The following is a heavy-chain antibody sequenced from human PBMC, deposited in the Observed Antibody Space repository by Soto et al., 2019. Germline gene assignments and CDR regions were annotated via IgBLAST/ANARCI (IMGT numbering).Heavy chain of an antibody. Sequence: QVQLQESGPGLVKPSQTLSLTCTVSGDSINNVDCYCSWLRQLPGKGLEWIGYINYSGTKYYNPSRKSRVSMSVDTSKNQFSLSLTAVSAADTAVYDCAREQEDDSGDYDAVDIWGQGTVVTVSS. CDR1: GDSINNVDCY. J-gene: IGHJ3*02. CDR3: AREQEDDSGDYDAVDI. D-gene: IGHD4-17*01. V-gene: IGHV4-31*03. CDR2: INYSGTK.